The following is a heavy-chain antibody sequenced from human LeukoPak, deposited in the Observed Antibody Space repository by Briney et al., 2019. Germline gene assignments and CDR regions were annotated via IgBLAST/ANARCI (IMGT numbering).Heavy chain of an antibody. J-gene: IGHJ4*02. CDR3: ARESFGRNGGAHDY. V-gene: IGHV6-1*01. Sequence: SQTLSLTCAVSGDSVSSNSAAWYWIRQSPSRGLEWLGRTYYRSKWYNDYAVSVKSRITINPDTSKNQFSLQLNSVTPEDTAVYYCARESFGRNGGAHDYWGQGTLVTVSS. D-gene: IGHD3-10*01. CDR2: TYYRSKWYN. CDR1: GDSVSSNSAA.